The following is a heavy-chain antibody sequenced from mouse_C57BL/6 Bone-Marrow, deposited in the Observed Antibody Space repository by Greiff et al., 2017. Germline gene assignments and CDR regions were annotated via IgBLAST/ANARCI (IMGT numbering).Heavy chain of an antibody. D-gene: IGHD1-1*01. V-gene: IGHV1-85*01. CDR1: GYTFTSYD. CDR2: IYPRDGST. J-gene: IGHJ2*01. Sequence: QVHVKQSGPELVKPGASVKLSCKASGYTFTSYDINWVKQRPGQGLEWIGWIYPRDGSTKYNEKFKGKATLTVDTSSSTAYMELHSLTSEDSAVYFCARLGYGSSYPYYFDYWGQGTTLTVSS. CDR3: ARLGYGSSYPYYFDY.